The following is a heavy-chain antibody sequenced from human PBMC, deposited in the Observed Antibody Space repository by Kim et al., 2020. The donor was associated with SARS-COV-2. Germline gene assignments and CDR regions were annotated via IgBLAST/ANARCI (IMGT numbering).Heavy chain of an antibody. CDR1: GYTFTSYG. D-gene: IGHD1-7*01. CDR3: ARDILNWNYSPLESWFDP. CDR2: ISAYNGNT. V-gene: IGHV1-18*01. Sequence: ASVKVSCKASGYTFTSYGISWVRQAPGQGLEWMGWISAYNGNTNYAQKLQGRVTMTTDTSTSTAYMELRSLRSDDTAVYYCARDILNWNYSPLESWFDPWGQGTLVTVSS. J-gene: IGHJ5*02.